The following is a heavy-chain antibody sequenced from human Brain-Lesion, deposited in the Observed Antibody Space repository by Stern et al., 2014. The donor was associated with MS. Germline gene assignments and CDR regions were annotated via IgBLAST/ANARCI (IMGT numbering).Heavy chain of an antibody. J-gene: IGHJ4*02. V-gene: IGHV3-9*01. D-gene: IGHD1-14*01. CDR1: GFTFDDYA. CDR3: ARDITGSSAYFAY. CDR2: ISWNSGTI. Sequence: QLVQSGGDLVQPGRSLRLSCVAFGFTFDDYAMHWVRQAPGKGLEWVAGISWNSGTIGYAASVKGRFTTSRDNAYSSLYLQMNSLRPEDTALYYCARDITGSSAYFAYWGQGTLVTVSS.